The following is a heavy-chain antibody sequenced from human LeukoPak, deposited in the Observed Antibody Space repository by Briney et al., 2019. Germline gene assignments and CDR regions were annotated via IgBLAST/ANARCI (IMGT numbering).Heavy chain of an antibody. Sequence: GGSLRLSCAASGSTFSAYWMSWVRQAPGKGLEWVANIKQDGSEKYYVDSVKGRFIISRDNAKNSLYLQMNSLRAEDTAVYYCARDLFGVVIMGYFDYWGQGTLVTVSS. V-gene: IGHV3-7*01. D-gene: IGHD3-3*01. CDR3: ARDLFGVVIMGYFDY. CDR2: IKQDGSEK. J-gene: IGHJ4*02. CDR1: GSTFSAYW.